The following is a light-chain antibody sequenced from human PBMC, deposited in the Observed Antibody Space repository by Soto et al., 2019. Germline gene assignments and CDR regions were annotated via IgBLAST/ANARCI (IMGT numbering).Light chain of an antibody. CDR3: QQYNDWPLT. Sequence: VMTQSPATLSVSPGERATLSCRASQNLRSSLAWYQQKPGQAPRLLIYGASTRATGIPARFSGSGSGTEFTLTISSLQSEDFALYYCQQYNDWPLTFGQGTKVEI. V-gene: IGKV3-15*01. CDR2: GAS. CDR1: QNLRSS. J-gene: IGKJ1*01.